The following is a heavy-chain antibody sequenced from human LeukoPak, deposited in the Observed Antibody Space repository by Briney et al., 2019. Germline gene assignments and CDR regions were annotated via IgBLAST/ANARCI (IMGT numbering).Heavy chain of an antibody. J-gene: IGHJ4*02. CDR2: INQDGSEK. D-gene: IGHD3-22*01. Sequence: GGSLRLSCAASGFTFSSYEMNWVRQAPGKGLEWVANINQDGSEKYYVDSVKGRFTISRDNAKNSLYLQMNSLRAEDTAVYYCARWRYFDSSGYYYYFDFWGQGTQVTVSS. V-gene: IGHV3-7*01. CDR3: ARWRYFDSSGYYYYFDF. CDR1: GFTFSSYE.